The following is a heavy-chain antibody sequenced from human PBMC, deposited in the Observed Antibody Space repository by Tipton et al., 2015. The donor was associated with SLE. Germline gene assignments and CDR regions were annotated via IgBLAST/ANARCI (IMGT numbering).Heavy chain of an antibody. Sequence: TLSLTCTVSGASINSRDHYWGWIRQPPGKGLEWIGSIYHSGYTYYNPSLKSRVTLSVDTSNNQFSLKLNSVTAADTAVYYCARDVQESTVTTTFDIWGQGTMVTVSA. CDR1: GASINSRDHY. D-gene: IGHD4-17*01. J-gene: IGHJ3*02. V-gene: IGHV4-38-2*02. CDR2: IYHSGYT. CDR3: ARDVQESTVTTTFDI.